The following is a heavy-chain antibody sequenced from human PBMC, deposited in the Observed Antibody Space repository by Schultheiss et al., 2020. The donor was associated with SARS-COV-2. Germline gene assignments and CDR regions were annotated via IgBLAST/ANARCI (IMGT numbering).Heavy chain of an antibody. J-gene: IGHJ3*02. CDR3: AKDQGAVAGFDAFDI. Sequence: GGSLRLSCAASGFTFSSYSMNWVRQAPGKGLEWVSAISGSGGSTYYADSVKGRFTISRDNTKNTLYLQMNSLRAEDTAVYYCAKDQGAVAGFDAFDIWGQGTMVTVSS. D-gene: IGHD6-19*01. CDR2: ISGSGGST. V-gene: IGHV3-23*01. CDR1: GFTFSSYS.